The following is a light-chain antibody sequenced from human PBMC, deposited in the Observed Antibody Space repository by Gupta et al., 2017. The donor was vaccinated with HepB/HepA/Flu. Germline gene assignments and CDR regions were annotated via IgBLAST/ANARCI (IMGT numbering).Light chain of an antibody. CDR1: QSVSSSY. CDR3: QQYGSSPPVT. J-gene: IGKJ4*01. V-gene: IGKV3-20*01. CDR2: GAS. Sequence: EIVLTQSPGTLSLSPGERATLSCRASQSVSSSYLAWYQQKPGQAPRLLIYGASSRATGSPDRCSGSGSGTDFTLTISRLEPEDFAVYYCQQYGSSPPVTFGGGTKVEIK.